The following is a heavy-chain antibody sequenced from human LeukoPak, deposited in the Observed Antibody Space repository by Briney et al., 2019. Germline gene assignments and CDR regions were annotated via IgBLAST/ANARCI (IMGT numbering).Heavy chain of an antibody. J-gene: IGHJ6*03. CDR3: ARVYSSSWYSGYLYIDL. CDR1: GFTLSSYN. Sequence: GGSLRLSCAASGFTLSSYNMKWVRQAPGKGLEWVSSISYRSSDIEYADSVKGRFTISRDNTKKSLYLQMSGLRAEDTAVYYCARVYSSSWYSGYLYIDLWGKGTTVTVSS. CDR2: ISYRSSDI. V-gene: IGHV3-21*01. D-gene: IGHD6-13*01.